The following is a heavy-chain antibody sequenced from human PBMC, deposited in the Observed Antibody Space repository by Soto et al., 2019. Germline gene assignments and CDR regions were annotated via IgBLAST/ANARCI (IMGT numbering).Heavy chain of an antibody. Sequence: SESLSLTCTVSGGSISSSSDYWCWIRRPPGKGLEWIGSIYYSGSTYYNPSLKSRVTISVDTSKNQFSLKLSSVTAADTAVYYCAALVVAADNWFDPWGQGTLVTVSS. D-gene: IGHD2-15*01. J-gene: IGHJ5*02. CDR2: IYYSGST. CDR1: GGSISSSSDY. V-gene: IGHV4-39*01. CDR3: AALVVAADNWFDP.